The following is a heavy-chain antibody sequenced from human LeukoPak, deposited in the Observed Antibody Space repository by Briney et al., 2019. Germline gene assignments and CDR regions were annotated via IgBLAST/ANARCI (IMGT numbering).Heavy chain of an antibody. Sequence: GGSLRLSCATSGFTFKNCAMHWVRQAPGKGLEWVAFIHFDGGDQYFADSVKGRFSISRDNSKNTVYLQMYSLRTDDTAVYYCARDCCSSSWYPYYYYMDVWGKGTTVTVSS. V-gene: IGHV3-30*02. CDR1: GFTFKNCA. CDR2: IHFDGGDQ. J-gene: IGHJ6*03. D-gene: IGHD6-13*01. CDR3: ARDCCSSSWYPYYYYMDV.